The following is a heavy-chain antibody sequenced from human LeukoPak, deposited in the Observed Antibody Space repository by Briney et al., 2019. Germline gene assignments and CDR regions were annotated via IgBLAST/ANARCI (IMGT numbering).Heavy chain of an antibody. D-gene: IGHD3-3*01. CDR2: IKQDGSEK. CDR1: GFTFSGYW. CDR3: ARGSESPGDY. V-gene: IGHV3-7*01. Sequence: GGSLRLSCAASGFTFSGYWITWVRQAPGKGLEWVASIKQDGSEKFYVDSVKGRFTISRDNAKNSLYLQMNSLRAEDTAVYCCARGSESPGDYWGQGTLVTVSS. J-gene: IGHJ4*02.